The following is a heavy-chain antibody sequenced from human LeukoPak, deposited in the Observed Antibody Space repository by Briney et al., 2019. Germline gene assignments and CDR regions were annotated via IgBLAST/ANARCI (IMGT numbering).Heavy chain of an antibody. J-gene: IGHJ4*02. CDR1: GFTFSSYG. D-gene: IGHD6-13*01. V-gene: IGHV3-30*03. CDR3: ARDLSGRRYSSSWYDY. Sequence: GGSLRLSCAASGFTFSSYGMHWVRQAPGKGLEWVAVISYDGSNKYYADSVKGRFTISRDNSKNTLYLQMNSLRAEDPAVYYCARDLSGRRYSSSWYDYWGQGTLVTVSS. CDR2: ISYDGSNK.